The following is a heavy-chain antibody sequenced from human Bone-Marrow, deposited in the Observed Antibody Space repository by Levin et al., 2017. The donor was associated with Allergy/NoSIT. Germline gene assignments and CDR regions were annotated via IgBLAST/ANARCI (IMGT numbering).Heavy chain of an antibody. J-gene: IGHJ4*02. CDR1: GYTFTSYD. CDR3: ARVRACISTSCPRSVYYFDY. Sequence: GESLKISCKASGYTFTSYDINWVRQATGQGLEWMGWMNPNSGNTGYAQKFQGRVTMTRNTSISTAYMELSSLRSEDTAVYYCARVRACISTSCPRSVYYFDYWGQGTLVTVSS. V-gene: IGHV1-8*01. CDR2: MNPNSGNT. D-gene: IGHD2-2*01.